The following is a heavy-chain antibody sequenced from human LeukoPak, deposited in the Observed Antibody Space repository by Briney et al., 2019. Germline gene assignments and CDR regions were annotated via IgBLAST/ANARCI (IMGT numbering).Heavy chain of an antibody. CDR2: IYYSGST. V-gene: IGHV4-39*01. CDR3: ASYCSSTSCYNSYYFDY. D-gene: IGHD2-2*02. Sequence: PSETLSLTCTVSGGSISSSSYYWGWIRQPPGKGLEWIGSIYYSGSTYYNPSLKSRVTISVDTSKNQFSLKLSSVTAADTAVYYCASYCSSTSCYNSYYFDYWGQGTLVTVSS. CDR1: GGSISSSSYY. J-gene: IGHJ4*02.